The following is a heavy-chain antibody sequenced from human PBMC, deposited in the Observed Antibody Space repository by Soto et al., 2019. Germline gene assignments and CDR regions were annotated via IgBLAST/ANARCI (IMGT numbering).Heavy chain of an antibody. D-gene: IGHD6-13*01. CDR2: INHSGST. CDR1: GGSFSGYY. CDR3: ARGQYSSSWATDY. V-gene: IGHV4-34*01. J-gene: IGHJ4*02. Sequence: QVQLQQWGAGLLKPSETLSLTCAVYGGSFSGYYWSWIRQPPGKGLERIGEINHSGSTNYNPSLKSRVTISVDTSKNQFSLKLSSVTAADTAVYYCARGQYSSSWATDYWGQGTLVTVSS.